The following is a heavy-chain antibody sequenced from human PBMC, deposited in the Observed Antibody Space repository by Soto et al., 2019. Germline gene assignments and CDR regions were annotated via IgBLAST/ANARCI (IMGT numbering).Heavy chain of an antibody. Sequence: VQLQESGPGLVKPSQTLSLTCTVSGGSISSGGYYWSWIRQHPGKGLAWVGYIYYSGSTYYNPSLKSRVTISVDTSKNQFSLKLSSVTAADTAVYYCASSTTVTPTNFDYWGQGTLVTVSS. D-gene: IGHD4-4*01. J-gene: IGHJ4*02. CDR3: ASSTTVTPTNFDY. CDR2: IYYSGST. CDR1: GGSISSGGYY. V-gene: IGHV4-31*03.